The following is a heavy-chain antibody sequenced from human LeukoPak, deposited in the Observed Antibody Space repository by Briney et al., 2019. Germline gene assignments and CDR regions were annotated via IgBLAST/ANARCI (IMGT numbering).Heavy chain of an antibody. V-gene: IGHV3-7*01. CDR3: ARDRQDRGYSYGRDFDY. J-gene: IGHJ4*02. D-gene: IGHD5-18*01. Sequence: GGSLRLSCAASGFTFSNYWMSWVRQAPGKGLEWVANIKHDGSAEYYVDSVKGRFTIARDNARSSLYLQMNSLRAEDTAVYYCARDRQDRGYSYGRDFDYWGQGTLVTVSS. CDR1: GFTFSNYW. CDR2: IKHDGSAE.